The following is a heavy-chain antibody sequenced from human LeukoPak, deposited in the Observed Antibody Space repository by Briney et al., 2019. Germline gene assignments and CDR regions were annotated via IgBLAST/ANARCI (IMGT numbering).Heavy chain of an antibody. CDR1: AFTFSDYY. Sequence: GGSLRLSCAASAFTFSDYYMSWIRQAPGKGLEWVSYITTSGNTMYYADSVKGRFTISRDNAKNSLYLQMNSLRVEDTAVYYYAREAPQFKAFDIWGQGTMVTVSS. J-gene: IGHJ3*02. CDR2: ITTSGNTM. CDR3: AREAPQFKAFDI. V-gene: IGHV3-11*04.